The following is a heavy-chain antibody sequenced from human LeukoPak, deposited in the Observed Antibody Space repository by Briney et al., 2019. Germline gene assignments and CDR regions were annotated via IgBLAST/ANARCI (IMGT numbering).Heavy chain of an antibody. CDR1: GYTFTSYG. CDR3: ARAGQLDY. D-gene: IGHD1-1*01. CDR2: INTNNVNR. Sequence: GASVKVSCKASGYTFTSYGINWVRQAPGQGLEWMGWINTNNVNRNYAQKLQGRVTMTTDTSTNTAYMELMSLTSDDTAVYCCARAGQLDYWGQGTLVTVSS. J-gene: IGHJ4*02. V-gene: IGHV1-18*01.